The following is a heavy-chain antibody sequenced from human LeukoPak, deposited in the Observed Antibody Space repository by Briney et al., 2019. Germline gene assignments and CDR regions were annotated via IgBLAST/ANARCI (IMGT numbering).Heavy chain of an antibody. V-gene: IGHV2-70*11. J-gene: IGHJ4*02. CDR2: IDWDDDK. CDR3: VRMTYSTIDY. D-gene: IGHD4-11*01. CDR1: GFSLNTTGMC. Sequence: SGPTLVNPTQTLTLTCTFSGFSLNTTGMCVSWIRQPPGKALEWLARIDWDDDKYYSTSLKTRLTISKVTSKNQVVLRMTNMDPVDTATYYCVRMTYSTIDYWGQGTLVTVSS.